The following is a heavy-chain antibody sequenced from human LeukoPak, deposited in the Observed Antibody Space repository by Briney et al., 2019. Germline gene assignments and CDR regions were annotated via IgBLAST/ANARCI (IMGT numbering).Heavy chain of an antibody. V-gene: IGHV4-34*01. CDR1: GGSFSGYY. D-gene: IGHD6-13*01. J-gene: IGHJ4*02. Sequence: SETLSLTCAVYGGSFSGYYWSWIRQPPGKGLEWIGEINHSGSTNYNPSLKSRVTISVDTSKNQFSLKLSSVTAADTAVYYCARGRGYSSSWYPLRNWGQGILVTVTS. CDR3: ARGRGYSSSWYPLRN. CDR2: INHSGST.